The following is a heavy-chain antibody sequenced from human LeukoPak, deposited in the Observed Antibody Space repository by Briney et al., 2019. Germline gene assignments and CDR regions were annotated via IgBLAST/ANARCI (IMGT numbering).Heavy chain of an antibody. J-gene: IGHJ4*02. CDR2: ISDTGSTI. CDR1: GFTFSSYE. CDR3: APMGQVGATHFDY. D-gene: IGHD1-26*01. V-gene: IGHV3-48*03. Sequence: PGGSLRLSCAASGFTFSSYELNWVRQAPGKGLEWVSYISDTGSTIYYADSVEGRFTISRDNAKNSLYLQMNSLRAEDTAVYYCAPMGQVGATHFDYWGQGTLVTVSS.